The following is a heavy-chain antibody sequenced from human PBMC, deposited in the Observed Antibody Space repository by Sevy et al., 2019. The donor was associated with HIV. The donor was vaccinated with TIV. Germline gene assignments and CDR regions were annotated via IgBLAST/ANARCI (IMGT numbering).Heavy chain of an antibody. J-gene: IGHJ6*02. Sequence: SETLSLTCTVSGGSISSSSYYWGWIRQPPGKGLEWIGSIYYSGSTYYNPSLKSRVTISVDRSKNQFSLKLSSVTAADTAVYYCAYDGKVSTYYYYYGMDVWGQGTTVTVSS. CDR3: AYDGKVSTYYYYYGMDV. CDR1: GGSISSSSYY. V-gene: IGHV4-39*01. D-gene: IGHD3-22*01. CDR2: IYYSGST.